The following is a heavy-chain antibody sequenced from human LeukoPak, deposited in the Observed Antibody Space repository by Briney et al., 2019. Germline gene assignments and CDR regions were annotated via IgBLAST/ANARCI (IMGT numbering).Heavy chain of an antibody. CDR2: IRSKAYGGTT. Sequence: GGSLRLSCTASGFTFGDYAMSWFRQAPGKGLEWVGFIRSKAYGGTTEYAASVKGRFTISRDDSKSIAYLQMNSLKTEDTAVYYCTRDPLHMWYYFDYWGQGTLVTVSS. CDR3: TRDPLHMWYYFDY. J-gene: IGHJ4*02. V-gene: IGHV3-49*03. CDR1: GFTFGDYA. D-gene: IGHD2-21*01.